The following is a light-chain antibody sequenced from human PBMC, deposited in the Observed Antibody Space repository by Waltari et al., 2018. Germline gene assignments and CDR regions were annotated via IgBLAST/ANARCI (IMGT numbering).Light chain of an antibody. CDR3: QAADINGLSWV. Sequence: SSELTQPPSVSVSPGQTARITGFGDALPKQYANWYQQKTGQAPVQIIYKDSERPSEIPERFSGSTSGTTVTLTISGVQAQDEADYYCQAADINGLSWVFGGGTKLTVL. CDR2: KDS. CDR1: ALPKQY. V-gene: IGLV3-25*03. J-gene: IGLJ3*02.